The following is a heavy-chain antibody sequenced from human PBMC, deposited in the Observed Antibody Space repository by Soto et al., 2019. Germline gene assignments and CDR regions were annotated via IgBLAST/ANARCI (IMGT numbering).Heavy chain of an antibody. V-gene: IGHV1-18*01. D-gene: IGHD5-12*01. CDR3: ARLSVGPHKTQWLPFGGQLGY. CDR1: GYTFADYS. J-gene: IGHJ1*01. Sequence: XSVKVSCKASGYTFADYSLTWVRLAPGQGLQWMGWISPNTGNTNYARKFQGRVTMTTDTSTSTAYMELRSLRSDDTAVYYCARLSVGPHKTQWLPFGGQLGYWGQGSLVTVSS. CDR2: ISPNTGNT.